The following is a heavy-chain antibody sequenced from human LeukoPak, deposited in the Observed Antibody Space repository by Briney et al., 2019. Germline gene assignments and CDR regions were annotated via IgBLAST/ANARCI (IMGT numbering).Heavy chain of an antibody. D-gene: IGHD5-12*01. CDR3: ARGGNYDYKFDC. CDR1: GFTFSTYN. J-gene: IGHJ4*02. Sequence: GGSLRLSCAASGFTFSTYNMNWVRQAPGKGLEWVSSISGSSSYIYYADSVKGRFSISRDNAKNSLYLQMNSLRAEDTAVYYCARGGNYDYKFDCWGQGTLVTVSS. CDR2: ISGSSSYI. V-gene: IGHV3-21*01.